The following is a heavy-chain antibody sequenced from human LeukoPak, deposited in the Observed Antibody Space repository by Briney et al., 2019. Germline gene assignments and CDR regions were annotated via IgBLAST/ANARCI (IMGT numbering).Heavy chain of an antibody. CDR2: ISFDGGIK. Sequence: GGSLRLSCAASGFTFSSYAMHWVRQAPGKGLYWVTVISFDGGIKYYTDSVKGRFTISRDNAKNSLYLQMNSLRAEDAALYYCAKDTTLWFGELSSRFDYWGQGTLVTVSS. V-gene: IGHV3-30-3*01. CDR1: GFTFSSYA. CDR3: AKDTTLWFGELSSRFDY. D-gene: IGHD3-10*01. J-gene: IGHJ4*02.